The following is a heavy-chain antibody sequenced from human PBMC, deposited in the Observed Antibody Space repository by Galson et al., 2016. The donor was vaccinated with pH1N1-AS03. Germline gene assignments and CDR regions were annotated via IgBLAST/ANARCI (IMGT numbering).Heavy chain of an antibody. J-gene: IGHJ4*02. CDR2: ISGNGFST. CDR1: GFTFSSYA. Sequence: SLRLSCAASGFTFSSYAMFWVRQAPGKGLGYVSAISGNGFSTYYANSVKDRFTVSRDNSKNTLYLQMGSLRVEDMAVYYCARGPVSYANYWFPPPDYWGQGTLVTVSS. CDR3: ARGPVSYANYWFPPPDY. D-gene: IGHD4/OR15-4a*01. V-gene: IGHV3-64*01.